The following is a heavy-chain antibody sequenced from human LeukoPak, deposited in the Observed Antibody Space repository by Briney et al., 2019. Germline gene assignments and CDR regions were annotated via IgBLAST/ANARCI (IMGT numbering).Heavy chain of an antibody. V-gene: IGHV3-13*01. CDR2: IGTAGDT. Sequence: GGSLRLSCAPSGFTFSSYDMHWVRQATGKGLEWVSAIGTAGDTYYPGSVKGRFTISRENAKNSLYLKMNSLRAGDTAVYYCATGNLYYYGMDVWGQGTKVTVSS. CDR3: ATGNLYYYGMDV. D-gene: IGHD2/OR15-2a*01. CDR1: GFTFSSYD. J-gene: IGHJ6*02.